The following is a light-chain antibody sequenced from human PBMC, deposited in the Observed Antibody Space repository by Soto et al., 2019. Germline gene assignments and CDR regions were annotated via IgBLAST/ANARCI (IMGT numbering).Light chain of an antibody. J-gene: IGKJ4*01. V-gene: IGKV3-15*01. CDR1: QSVSTN. Sequence: EIVMTQSPATLSVSPRERATLSCRASQSVSTNLAWYQQKPGQAPRLLIYGASTRATGIPARFSGSGSGTECTLTISSLQSEDFAVYHCQQYNNWPLTFGGGTKVEIK. CDR3: QQYNNWPLT. CDR2: GAS.